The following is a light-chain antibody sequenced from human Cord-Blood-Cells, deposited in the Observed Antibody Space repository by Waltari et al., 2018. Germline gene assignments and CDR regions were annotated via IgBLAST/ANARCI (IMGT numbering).Light chain of an antibody. CDR1: QSLLHSNGYTY. CDR2: LGS. J-gene: IGKJ5*01. CDR3: MQALQTPIT. Sequence: DIVMTQSPLSLPVTPGEPASISCRSSQSLLHSNGYTYFVWYLQKPGQSPQLLIYLGSNRASGVPDRFSGSGAGTDFTLKISRVEAEDVGVYYCMQALQTPITFGQGTRLEIK. V-gene: IGKV2-28*01.